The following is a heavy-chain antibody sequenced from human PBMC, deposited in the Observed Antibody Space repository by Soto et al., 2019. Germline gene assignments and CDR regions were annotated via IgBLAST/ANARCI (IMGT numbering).Heavy chain of an antibody. CDR2: IYYSGST. J-gene: IGHJ4*02. CDR3: ARAGEGYSYGYDY. Sequence: PSETLSLTCAVYGGSFSGYYWSWIRQHPGKGLEWIGYIYYSGSTYYNPSLKSRVTISVDTSKNQFSLKLSSVTAADTAVYYGARAGEGYSYGYDYWGQGTLVTVSS. D-gene: IGHD5-18*01. V-gene: IGHV4-31*11. CDR1: GGSFSGYY.